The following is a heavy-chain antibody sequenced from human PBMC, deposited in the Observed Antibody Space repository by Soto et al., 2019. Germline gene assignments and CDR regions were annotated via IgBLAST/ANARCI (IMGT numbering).Heavy chain of an antibody. J-gene: IGHJ4*02. D-gene: IGHD5-18*01. CDR1: GFTFSSYS. CDR2: ISSSSSYI. V-gene: IGHV3-21*01. Sequence: AGGSLRLSCAASGFTFSSYSMNWVRQAPGKGLEWVSSISSSSSYIYYADSVKGRFTISRDNAKNSLYLQMNSLRAEDTAVYYCARSGIPHYYFDYWGQGTLVTVS. CDR3: ARSGIPHYYFDY.